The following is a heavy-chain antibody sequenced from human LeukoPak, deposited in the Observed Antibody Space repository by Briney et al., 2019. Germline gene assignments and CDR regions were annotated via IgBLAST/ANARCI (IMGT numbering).Heavy chain of an antibody. Sequence: SETLSPTCTVSGGSISSYYWSWIRQPPGKGLEWIGYIYYSGSTNYNPSLKSRVTMSLDTSKNQVSLNLRSVTAADTAVYYCARESSAAAGDYWGQGTLVTISS. D-gene: IGHD6-13*01. V-gene: IGHV4-59*12. CDR2: IYYSGST. J-gene: IGHJ4*02. CDR1: GGSISSYY. CDR3: ARESSAAAGDY.